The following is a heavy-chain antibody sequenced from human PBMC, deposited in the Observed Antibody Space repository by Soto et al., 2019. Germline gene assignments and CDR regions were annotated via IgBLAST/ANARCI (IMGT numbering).Heavy chain of an antibody. CDR3: ARESKRGMDV. V-gene: IGHV3-30-3*01. CDR1: GFTFSSYA. J-gene: IGHJ6*02. Sequence: GGSLRLSCAASGFTFSSYAMHWVRQAPGKGLEWVAVISYDGSNKYYADSVKGRFTISRDNSKNTLYLQMNSLRAEDTAVYYCARESKRGMDVWGQGTTVTVSS. CDR2: ISYDGSNK.